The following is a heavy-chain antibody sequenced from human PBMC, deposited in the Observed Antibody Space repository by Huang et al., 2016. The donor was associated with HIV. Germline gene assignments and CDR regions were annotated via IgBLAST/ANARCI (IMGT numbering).Heavy chain of an antibody. J-gene: IGHJ4*02. V-gene: IGHV3-30*02. Sequence: LEGVAFIRYDGHNYHYADSVRGRFTISRDNSKDTLYLQMNRLRPDDSAVYYCAKALTYTFGRHFDYWGRGTLVTVSS. D-gene: IGHD3-3*01. CDR3: AKALTYTFGRHFDY. CDR2: IRYDGHNY.